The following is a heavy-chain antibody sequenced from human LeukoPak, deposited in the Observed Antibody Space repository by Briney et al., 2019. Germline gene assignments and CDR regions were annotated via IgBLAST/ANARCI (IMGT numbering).Heavy chain of an antibody. V-gene: IGHV4-34*01. D-gene: IGHD6-13*01. J-gene: IGHJ5*02. CDR2: INHSGST. Sequence: PSETLSLTCAVYGGSFSGYYWSWIRQPPGKGLEWIGEINHSGSTNYNPSLKSRVTISVNTSKNQFSLKLSSVTAADTAVYYCARAGRRSSSWYHWGQGTLVTVSS. CDR3: ARAGRRSSSWYH. CDR1: GGSFSGYY.